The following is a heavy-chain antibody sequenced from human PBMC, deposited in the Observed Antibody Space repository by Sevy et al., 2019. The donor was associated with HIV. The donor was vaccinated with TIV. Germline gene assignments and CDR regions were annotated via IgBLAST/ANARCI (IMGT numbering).Heavy chain of an antibody. CDR3: ARNSLRFLEWLPKSYYYYGMDV. Sequence: GGSLRLSCAASGFTFSSYSMNWVRQAPGKGLEWVSYISSSSSTIYYADSVKGRFTISRDNAKNSLYLQMNSLRDEETAVYYCARNSLRFLEWLPKSYYYYGMDVWGQGTTVTVSS. CDR2: ISSSSSTI. V-gene: IGHV3-48*02. D-gene: IGHD3-3*01. CDR1: GFTFSSYS. J-gene: IGHJ6*02.